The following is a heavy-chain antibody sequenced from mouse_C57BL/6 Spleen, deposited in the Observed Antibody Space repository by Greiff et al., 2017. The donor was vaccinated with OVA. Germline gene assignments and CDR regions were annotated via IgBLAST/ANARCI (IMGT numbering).Heavy chain of an antibody. CDR2: ISSGSSTI. CDR1: GFTFSDYG. D-gene: IGHD1-2*01. J-gene: IGHJ4*01. V-gene: IGHV5-17*01. CDR3: ARRDYYGSPYYAMDY. Sequence: EVHLVESGGGLVKPGGSLKLSCAASGFTFSDYGMHWVRQAPEKGLEWVAYISSGSSTIYYADTVKGRFTISRDNAKNTLFLQMTSLRSEDTAMYYCARRDYYGSPYYAMDYWGQGTSVTVSS.